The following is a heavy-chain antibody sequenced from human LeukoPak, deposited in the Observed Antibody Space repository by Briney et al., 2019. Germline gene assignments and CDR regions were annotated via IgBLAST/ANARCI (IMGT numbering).Heavy chain of an antibody. CDR3: AKSAGFSSGGVFDI. J-gene: IGHJ3*02. CDR2: ITWDSTGV. V-gene: IGHV3-9*03. Sequence: GGSLRLSCAASGSIFNDYSMHWVRQVPGKGLEWVSGITWDSTGVGYADSVKGRFTMSRDNAKNSVYLQMDSLRVEDMALYYCAKSAGFSSGGVFDIWGQGTMVTVSS. D-gene: IGHD3-22*01. CDR1: GSIFNDYS.